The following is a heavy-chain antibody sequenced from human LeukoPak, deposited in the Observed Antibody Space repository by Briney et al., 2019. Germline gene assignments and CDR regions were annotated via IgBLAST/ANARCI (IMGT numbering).Heavy chain of an antibody. CDR2: TSVSNGNT. V-gene: IGHV1-18*01. CDR3: ARDLAGIVGVTAWFDP. CDR1: AYTFTSYA. Sequence: ASVKVSCRASAYTFTSYAFSWVRQAPGQGLEWMGWTSVSNGNTNYAQKLQGRVIMTTDTSTNTAYMELRSLRFDDTAVYYCARDLAGIVGVTAWFDPWGQGTLVTVSS. J-gene: IGHJ5*02. D-gene: IGHD1-26*01.